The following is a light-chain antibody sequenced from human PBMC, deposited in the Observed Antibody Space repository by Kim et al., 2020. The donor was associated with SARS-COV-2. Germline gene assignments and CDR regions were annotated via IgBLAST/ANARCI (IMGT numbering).Light chain of an antibody. V-gene: IGKV3-15*01. CDR3: QQYTNWPPEYT. J-gene: IGKJ2*01. CDR1: QSVSSN. CDR2: GAS. Sequence: SPGERATLSCRASQSVSSNLAWYQQKPGQAPRLLIYGASTRATGIPGRFSGSGSGTEFTLTISSLQSEDFVVYYCQQYTNWPPEYTFGQGTKLEI.